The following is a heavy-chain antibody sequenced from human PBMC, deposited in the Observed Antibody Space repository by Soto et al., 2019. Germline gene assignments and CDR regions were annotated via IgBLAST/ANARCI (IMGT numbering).Heavy chain of an antibody. J-gene: IGHJ5*02. V-gene: IGHV1-18*01. CDR1: GYTFTSYG. CDR3: ARSTDYDFWSGYHNWFDP. Sequence: GASVKVSCKASGYTFTSYGISWVRQAPGQGLEWMGWISAYNGNTNYAQKLQGRVTMTTDTSTSTAYMELRSLRSDDTAVYYCARSTDYDFWSGYHNWFDPWGQGTLVTVSS. D-gene: IGHD3-3*01. CDR2: ISAYNGNT.